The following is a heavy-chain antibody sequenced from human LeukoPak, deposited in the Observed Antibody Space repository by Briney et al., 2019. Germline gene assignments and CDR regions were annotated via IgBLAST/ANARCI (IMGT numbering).Heavy chain of an antibody. D-gene: IGHD2-15*01. CDR2: IYSGGST. J-gene: IGHJ4*02. CDR3: ARGGCSGGSCYFDY. Sequence: GGSLRLSCAASGFTVSSNYMSWVRQAPGKGLEWVSVIYSGGSTYYADSVKGRFTISRDNSKNTLYLQMNSLRAEDTAVYYCARGGCSGGSCYFDYWGQGTLVTVSS. CDR1: GFTVSSNY. V-gene: IGHV3-53*01.